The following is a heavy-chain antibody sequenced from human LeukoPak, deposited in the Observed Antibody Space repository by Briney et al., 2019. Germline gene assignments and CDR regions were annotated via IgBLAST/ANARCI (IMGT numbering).Heavy chain of an antibody. CDR3: ATKQWLAPPPDS. V-gene: IGHV3-74*01. CDR2: INTDGTVT. CDR1: GFTFSKYW. D-gene: IGHD6-19*01. Sequence: GGSLRLSCAASGFTFSKYWMLWVRHALGKGLESVSRINTDGTVTTYADSVKGRCTVSRDNADNTMFLQMNSVRDEDTAVYYCATKQWLAPPPDSWGQGTPVTVSS. J-gene: IGHJ4*02.